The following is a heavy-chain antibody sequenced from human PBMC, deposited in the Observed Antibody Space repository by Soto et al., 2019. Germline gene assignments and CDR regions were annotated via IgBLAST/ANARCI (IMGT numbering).Heavy chain of an antibody. Sequence: EVQLLESGGGLVQPGGSLRLSCAASGFTFSSYAMSWVRQAPGKGLEWVSAIGGSGGSTYYADSVKGRFTISRDNSKNTVFLQMNSLRDEDTAVYYCVKPPVITASYYYYDMDVWGQGTTVTVSS. J-gene: IGHJ6*02. CDR3: VKPPVITASYYYYDMDV. CDR2: IGGSGGST. D-gene: IGHD4-4*01. CDR1: GFTFSSYA. V-gene: IGHV3-23*01.